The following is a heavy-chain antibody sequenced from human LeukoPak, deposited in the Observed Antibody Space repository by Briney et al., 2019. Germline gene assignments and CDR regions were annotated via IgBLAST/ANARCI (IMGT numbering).Heavy chain of an antibody. J-gene: IGHJ3*02. Sequence: GGSLRLSCAASGFTFSSYSMNWVRQAPGKGLEWVSYISSSSSPIYYADSVKGRFTISRDNAKNLLYLQMNCLGDEDTAVYYCARDGRDGYNRAPGAFDIWGQGTMVTVSS. D-gene: IGHD5-24*01. V-gene: IGHV3-48*02. CDR1: GFTFSSYS. CDR2: ISSSSSPI. CDR3: ARDGRDGYNRAPGAFDI.